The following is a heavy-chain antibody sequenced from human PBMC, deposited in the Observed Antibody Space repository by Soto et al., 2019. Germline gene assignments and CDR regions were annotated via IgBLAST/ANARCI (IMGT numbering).Heavy chain of an antibody. CDR2: IYYSGST. CDR3: ASSRQSFAVVDY. Sequence: SETLSLLCTVSGGSISCSSYYWGCSRQPPGKGLEWIGSIYYSGSTYYNPSLKSRVTISVDTSKNQFSLELSSGTAADTAGYYCASSRQSFAVVDYWGQGTLVTVSS. CDR1: GGSISCSSYY. J-gene: IGHJ4*02. V-gene: IGHV4-39*01. D-gene: IGHD3-10*01.